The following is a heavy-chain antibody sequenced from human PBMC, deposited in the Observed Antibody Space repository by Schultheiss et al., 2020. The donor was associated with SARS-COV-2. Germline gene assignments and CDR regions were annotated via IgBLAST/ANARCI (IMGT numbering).Heavy chain of an antibody. Sequence: GESLKISCKASGYTFTSYGISWVRQAPGQGLEWMGWISAYNGNTNYAQKLQGRVTMTTDTSTSTAYMELRSLRSDDTAVYYCARDRRRSGYDSRVQTSYYGMDVWGQGTTVTVSS. CDR1: GYTFTSYG. CDR2: ISAYNGNT. J-gene: IGHJ6*02. CDR3: ARDRRRSGYDSRVQTSYYGMDV. V-gene: IGHV1-18*01. D-gene: IGHD5-12*01.